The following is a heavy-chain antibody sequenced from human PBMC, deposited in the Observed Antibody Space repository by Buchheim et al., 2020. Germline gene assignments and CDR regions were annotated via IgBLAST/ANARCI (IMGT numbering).Heavy chain of an antibody. CDR2: LKSNSDGGTT. V-gene: IGHV3-15*01. CDR1: GVTFSNAW. Sequence: EVRLVESGGGFVKPGGSLRLSCAGSGVTFSNAWMSWVRQTPRKGLEWVGRLKSNSDGGTTDYAAPVKGRFTVSRDDSTNKLYLQMNSLKTEDTAVYFCTTKYYWGQG. CDR3: TTKYY. D-gene: IGHD2/OR15-2a*01. J-gene: IGHJ4*02.